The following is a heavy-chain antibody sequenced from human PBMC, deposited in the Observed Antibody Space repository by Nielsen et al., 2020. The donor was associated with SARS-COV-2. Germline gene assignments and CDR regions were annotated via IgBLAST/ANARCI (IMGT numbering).Heavy chain of an antibody. CDR2: INHSGST. J-gene: IGHJ4*02. CDR1: GGSFSGYY. CDR3: ARGYYGY. V-gene: IGHV4-34*01. Sequence: SETLSLTCAVYGGSFSGYYWSWIRQPPGKGLEWIGEINHSGSTNYNPSLKSRVTISVDTSKNQFSLKLSSVTAADTAVYYCARGYYGYWGQGTLVSVSS.